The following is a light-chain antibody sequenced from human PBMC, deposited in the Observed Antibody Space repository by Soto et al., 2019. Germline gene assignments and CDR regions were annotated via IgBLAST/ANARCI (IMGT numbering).Light chain of an antibody. CDR1: QSVGSD. CDR2: DAS. J-gene: IGKJ1*01. V-gene: IGKV3-15*01. Sequence: EIQMTQSPATLSVSRGERTTLACMASQSVGSDLAWYQQKPGQAPRLLIYDASTRATGIPARFSGSGSGTEFTLTISSLQSEDFAVYYCQQYNNSPPWALGQGTKVDIK. CDR3: QQYNNSPPWA.